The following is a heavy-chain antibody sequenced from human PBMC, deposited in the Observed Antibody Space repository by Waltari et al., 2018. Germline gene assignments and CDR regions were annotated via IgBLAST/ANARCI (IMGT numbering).Heavy chain of an antibody. J-gene: IGHJ4*02. Sequence: EVQLVESGGGLVQPGGSLRLSCAASGYSFSSFWMSWVRQAPGKGLEWVASINLDESVGKYMDAVKGRFTVSRDNAKNALYLQMNSLRVEDTAMYYCAVEPRILDYWGQGTLVTVSP. CDR3: AVEPRILDY. D-gene: IGHD2-15*01. CDR2: INLDESVG. V-gene: IGHV3-7*01. CDR1: GYSFSSFW.